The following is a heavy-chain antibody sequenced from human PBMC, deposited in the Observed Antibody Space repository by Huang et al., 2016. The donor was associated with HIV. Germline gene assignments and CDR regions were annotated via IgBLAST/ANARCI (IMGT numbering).Heavy chain of an antibody. D-gene: IGHD3-22*01. CDR3: ARARGYYYDGSGFYSRYYFDY. V-gene: IGHV1-8*03. Sequence: QVQLVQSGAEVRTPGASVKVSCKASGFTFTNYDFNWVRQATGQGLEWMGWMNPNSGNTGYAQNFQGRVTITSNTAINTAYMELSSLRSEDTAVYYCARARGYYYDGSGFYSRYYFDYWGQGTLVTVSS. CDR2: MNPNSGNT. CDR1: GFTFTNYD. J-gene: IGHJ4*02.